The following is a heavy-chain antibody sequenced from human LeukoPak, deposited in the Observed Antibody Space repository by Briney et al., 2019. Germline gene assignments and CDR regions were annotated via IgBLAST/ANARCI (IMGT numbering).Heavy chain of an antibody. Sequence: GGSLRLSCAASGFTFSSYGMHWVRQAPGKGLEWVAVISYDGSNKYYADSVKGRFTISRDNSKNTLYLQMNSLRAEDTAVYYCAKRPRDILTGQSSYYFDYWGQGTLVTVSS. CDR1: GFTFSSYG. CDR2: ISYDGSNK. J-gene: IGHJ4*02. D-gene: IGHD3-9*01. V-gene: IGHV3-30*18. CDR3: AKRPRDILTGQSSYYFDY.